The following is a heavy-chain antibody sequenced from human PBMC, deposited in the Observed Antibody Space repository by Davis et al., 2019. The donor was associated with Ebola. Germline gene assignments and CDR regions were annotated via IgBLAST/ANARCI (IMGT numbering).Heavy chain of an antibody. CDR3: AREIATGIPDY. CDR2: ISSSSSYI. V-gene: IGHV3-21*01. CDR1: GFTFSSYS. D-gene: IGHD1-1*01. Sequence: PGASLRLSCAASGFTFSSYSMNWVRQAPGKGLEWVSSISSSSSYIYYADSVKGRFTISRDNAKNSLYLQMNSLRAEDTAVYYCAREIATGIPDYWGQGTLVTVSS. J-gene: IGHJ4*02.